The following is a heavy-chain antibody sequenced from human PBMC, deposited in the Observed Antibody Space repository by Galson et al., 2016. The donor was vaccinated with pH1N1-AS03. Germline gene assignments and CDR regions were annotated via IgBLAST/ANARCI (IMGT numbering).Heavy chain of an antibody. J-gene: IGHJ4*02. CDR3: VRDYWGSWI. Sequence: SLRLSCAASGFTLSDYYMSWIRQAPGKGLEWVSYISSGSTYTNYADSVEGRFTISRDNAKSTLYLQMNSLTDDDTAVYYCVRDYWGSWIWGQGTLVTVSS. CDR2: ISSGSTYT. V-gene: IGHV3-11*06. D-gene: IGHD7-27*01. CDR1: GFTLSDYY.